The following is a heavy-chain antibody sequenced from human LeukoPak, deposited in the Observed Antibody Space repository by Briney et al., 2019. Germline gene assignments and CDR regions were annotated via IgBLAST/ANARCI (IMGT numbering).Heavy chain of an antibody. CDR1: GFTFSSYA. CDR2: ISYDGSNK. V-gene: IGHV3-30-3*01. CDR3: ARGGIAVAGTRKIFDY. J-gene: IGHJ4*02. D-gene: IGHD6-19*01. Sequence: PGGSLRLSCAASGFTFSSYAMHWVRQAPGKGLEWVAVISYDGSNKYYADSVKGRFTISRDNSKNTLYLQMNSLRAEDTAVYYCARGGIAVAGTRKIFDYWGQGTLVTASS.